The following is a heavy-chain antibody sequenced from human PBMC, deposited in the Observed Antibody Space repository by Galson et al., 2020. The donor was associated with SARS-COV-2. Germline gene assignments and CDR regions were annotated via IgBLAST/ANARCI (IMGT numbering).Heavy chain of an antibody. CDR1: GYSFTSYW. Sequence: GESLKISCKGSGYSFTSYWIGWVRQMPGKGLEWMGIIYPGDSDTRYSPSFQGQVTISADKSISTAYLQWSSLKASDTAMYYCARLTVTTNPGGAVYYFDYWGQGTLVTVSS. CDR3: ARLTVTTNPGGAVYYFDY. V-gene: IGHV5-51*01. CDR2: IYPGDSDT. J-gene: IGHJ4*02. D-gene: IGHD4-17*01.